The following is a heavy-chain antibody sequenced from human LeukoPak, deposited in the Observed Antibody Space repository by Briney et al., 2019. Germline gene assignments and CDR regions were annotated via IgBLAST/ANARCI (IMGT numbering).Heavy chain of an antibody. CDR2: IYSYSGST. J-gene: IGHJ4*02. D-gene: IGHD4-17*01. Sequence: SETLSLTCTVSGDSITRSSYYWGWIRQPPGMGLEWIGTIYSYSGSTYYNPSLKSRVTISVDTSKNQFSLKLTSVTAADTAVYYCAASGMTTVTFFDYWGQGTLVTVSS. V-gene: IGHV4-39*01. CDR1: GDSITRSSYY. CDR3: AASGMTTVTFFDY.